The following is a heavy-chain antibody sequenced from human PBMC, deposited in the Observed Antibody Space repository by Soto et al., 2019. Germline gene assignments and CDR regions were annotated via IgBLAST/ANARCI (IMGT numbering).Heavy chain of an antibody. J-gene: IGHJ6*02. Sequence: SGPTLVNPTETLTLTCTVSGFSLSNARMGVSWIRQPPGKALEWLAHIFSNDEKSYSTSLKSRLTISKDTSKSQVVLTMTNMDPVDTATYYCARAYCSGGSCYSSYYYYGMDVWGQGTTVTVSS. D-gene: IGHD2-15*01. CDR1: GFSLSNARMG. CDR3: ARAYCSGGSCYSSYYYYGMDV. CDR2: IFSNDEK. V-gene: IGHV2-26*01.